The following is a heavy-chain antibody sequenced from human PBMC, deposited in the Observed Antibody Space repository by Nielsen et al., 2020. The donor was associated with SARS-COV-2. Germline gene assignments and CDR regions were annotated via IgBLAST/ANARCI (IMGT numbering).Heavy chain of an antibody. V-gene: IGHV4-34*01. Sequence: SDTLSLTCAVSGGSFSGYYWSWIRQPPGKGLEWIGEIKHGGTTNYNPSLKSRITISLDPSNNQLSLNLSSVTAADTAVYYCARTFHDYIWGSYRPPYFDYWGQGILVTVSS. D-gene: IGHD3-16*02. CDR1: GGSFSGYY. CDR2: IKHGGTT. J-gene: IGHJ4*02. CDR3: ARTFHDYIWGSYRPPYFDY.